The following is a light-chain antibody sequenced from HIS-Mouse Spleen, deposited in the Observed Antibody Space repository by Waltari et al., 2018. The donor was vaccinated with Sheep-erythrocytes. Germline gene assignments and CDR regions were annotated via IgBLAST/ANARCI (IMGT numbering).Light chain of an antibody. V-gene: IGLV3-1*01. Sequence: SSELTQPPSVSVSPGQTASITCSAAQFGAKYACWYQQKPGQSPVLVIYQDTKRPSGIPERFSGSNSGNTATLTISGTQAMDEADYYCQAWDSSIVVFGGGTKLTVL. CDR2: QDT. CDR3: QAWDSSIVV. CDR1: QFGAKY. J-gene: IGLJ2*01.